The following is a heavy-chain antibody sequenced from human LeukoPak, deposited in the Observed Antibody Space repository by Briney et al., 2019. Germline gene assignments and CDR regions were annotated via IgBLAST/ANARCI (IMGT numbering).Heavy chain of an antibody. J-gene: IGHJ4*02. CDR3: ARDPSNSRGYQIYFDF. D-gene: IGHD3-22*01. Sequence: VASVKVSCKASGGTFSSYAISWVRQAPGQGLEWMGGIIPIFGTANYAQKFQGRVTITADESTSTAYMELSSLRSEDTAVYYCARDPSNSRGYQIYFDFWGQGTLVTVS. CDR1: GGTFSSYA. CDR2: IIPIFGTA. V-gene: IGHV1-69*13.